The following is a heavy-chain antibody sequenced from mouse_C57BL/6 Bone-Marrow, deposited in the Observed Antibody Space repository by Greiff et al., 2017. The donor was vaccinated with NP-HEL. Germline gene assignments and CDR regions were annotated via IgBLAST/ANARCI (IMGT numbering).Heavy chain of an antibody. J-gene: IGHJ4*01. CDR2: ISSGSSTI. Sequence: DVMLVESGGGLVKPGGSLKLSCAASGFTFSDYGMHWVRQAPEKGLEWVAYISSGSSTIYYADTVKGRFTISRDNAKNTLFLQMTSLRSEDTAMYYCARVPVVATDAMDYWGQGTSVTVSS. CDR3: ARVPVVATDAMDY. CDR1: GFTFSDYG. D-gene: IGHD1-1*01. V-gene: IGHV5-17*01.